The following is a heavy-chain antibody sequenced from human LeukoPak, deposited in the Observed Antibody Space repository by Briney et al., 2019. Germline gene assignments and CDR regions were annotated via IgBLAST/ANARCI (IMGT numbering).Heavy chain of an antibody. CDR1: GGSFSCYY. Sequence: SETLSLTCAVYGGSFSCYYWSWIRQPAGKGLEWIGEINHSGSTNYNPSLKSRVTISVDTSKNQFSLKLSSVTAADTAVYYCASEQGAYDSSGYYFDYWGQGTLVTVSS. V-gene: IGHV4-34*01. CDR3: ASEQGAYDSSGYYFDY. J-gene: IGHJ4*02. CDR2: INHSGST. D-gene: IGHD3-22*01.